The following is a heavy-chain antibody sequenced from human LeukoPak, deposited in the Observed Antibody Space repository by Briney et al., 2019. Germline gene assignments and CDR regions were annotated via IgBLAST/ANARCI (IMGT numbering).Heavy chain of an antibody. CDR3: ARGRIAVAGTKNYFDY. V-gene: IGHV4-59*01. CDR2: IYYSGST. Sequence: SETLSLTCTVSGGSISSYYWSWIRQPPGKGLEWIGDIYYSGSTNYNPSLKSRVTISVDTSKNQFSLKLSSVTAADTAVYYCARGRIAVAGTKNYFDYWGQGTLVTVSS. J-gene: IGHJ4*02. D-gene: IGHD6-19*01. CDR1: GGSISSYY.